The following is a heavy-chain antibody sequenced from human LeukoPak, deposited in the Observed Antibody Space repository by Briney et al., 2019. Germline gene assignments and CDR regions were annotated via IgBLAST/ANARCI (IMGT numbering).Heavy chain of an antibody. V-gene: IGHV3-23*01. D-gene: IGHD1/OR15-1a*01. CDR1: GFTVRGHV. Sequence: GESVTLFRAACGFTVRGHVLSWVRPAPGKGLEWVSSITDSGDSTVHADSVKGQLTICRDNSTNTTYLQLSSLRAHDLALYYCAKLEHRSTSTWGQGTLVTVSS. J-gene: IGHJ5*02. CDR3: AKLEHRSTST. CDR2: ITDSGDST.